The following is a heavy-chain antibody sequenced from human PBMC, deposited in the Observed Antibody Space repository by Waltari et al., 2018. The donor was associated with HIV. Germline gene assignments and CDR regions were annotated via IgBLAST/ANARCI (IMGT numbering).Heavy chain of an antibody. J-gene: IGHJ4*02. Sequence: EIQLVESGGGLVQPGGSLRLSCAASGFTVGGYWMFLVRQAPGKGLELVANIRYDCSEVYYVGSVRGRVSISRDNAKDSLYLQMNSLRAEDTAVYYCATPVTTRGWGQGTLVTVSS. CDR1: GFTVGGYW. CDR3: ATPVTTRG. D-gene: IGHD4-17*01. CDR2: IRYDCSEV. V-gene: IGHV3-7*03.